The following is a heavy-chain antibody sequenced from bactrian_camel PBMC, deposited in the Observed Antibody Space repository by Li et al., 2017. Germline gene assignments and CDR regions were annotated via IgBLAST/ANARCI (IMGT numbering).Heavy chain of an antibody. Sequence: VQLVESGGGSVQAGGSLRLSCVATRVSSFCTYDMAWYRLGPRQEREIVSTIDHRGSATYADSVKGRFTISRDNAKETLYLQMRGLKGEDAATYYCAAGPWSGTCDPQRSLPFWGQGTQVTVS. CDR2: IDHRGSA. CDR3: AAGPWSGTCDPQRSLPF. CDR1: RVSSFCTYD. V-gene: IGHV3S55*01. J-gene: IGHJ4*01. D-gene: IGHD2*01.